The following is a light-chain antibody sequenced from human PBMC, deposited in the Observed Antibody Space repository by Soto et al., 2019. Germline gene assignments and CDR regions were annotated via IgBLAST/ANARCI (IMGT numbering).Light chain of an antibody. J-gene: IGKJ1*01. CDR3: QQYDSSPRT. Sequence: EIEMTQSPATLSVSPGERATLSCRASQSVSSNLAWYQQKPGQAPRLLIYGASTRATGIPARFSGSGSGTEFTLTISSLQSEDFAVYYCQQYDSSPRTFGQGTKVDIK. CDR1: QSVSSN. V-gene: IGKV3-15*01. CDR2: GAS.